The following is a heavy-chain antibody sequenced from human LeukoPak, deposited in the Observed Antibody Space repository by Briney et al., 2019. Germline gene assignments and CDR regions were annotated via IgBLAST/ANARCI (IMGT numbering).Heavy chain of an antibody. CDR1: GFTFSSYS. D-gene: IGHD2-15*01. Sequence: GGSLRLSCAASGFTFSSYSMNWVRQAPGKGLEWVSYISSSSSTIYYADSVKGRFTISRDNAKNSLYLQMNSLRAEDTAVYYCPRSDGYCSGGSCFAFDIWGQGTMVTVSS. V-gene: IGHV3-48*01. CDR3: PRSDGYCSGGSCFAFDI. CDR2: ISSSSSTI. J-gene: IGHJ3*02.